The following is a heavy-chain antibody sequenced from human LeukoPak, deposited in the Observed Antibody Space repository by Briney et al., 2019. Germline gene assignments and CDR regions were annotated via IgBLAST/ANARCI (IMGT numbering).Heavy chain of an antibody. CDR1: GFTFDDYG. D-gene: IGHD3-10*01. CDR3: AKSRDSGSSMARGVNFDY. V-gene: IGHV3-23*01. J-gene: IGHJ4*02. Sequence: PGGSLRLSCAASGFTFDDYGMSWVRQAPGKGLEWVSTISDGGGITYYADSVKGRYTISRDNSKNTLFLQMNSLRAEDTAVYYCAKSRDSGSSMARGVNFDYWGQGTLVTVSS. CDR2: ISDGGGIT.